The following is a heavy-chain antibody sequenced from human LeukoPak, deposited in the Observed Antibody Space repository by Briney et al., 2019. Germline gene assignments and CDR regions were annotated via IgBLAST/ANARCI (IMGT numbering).Heavy chain of an antibody. CDR3: AKDGCSGGSCSNCFDY. Sequence: GGSLRLSCAASGFTFSSYGMHWVRQAPGKGLEWVAFIRYDGSNKYYADSVKGRFTISRDNSKNTLYLQMNSLRAEDTAVYYCAKDGCSGGSCSNCFDYWGQGTLVTVSS. J-gene: IGHJ4*02. CDR2: IRYDGSNK. D-gene: IGHD2-15*01. V-gene: IGHV3-30*02. CDR1: GFTFSSYG.